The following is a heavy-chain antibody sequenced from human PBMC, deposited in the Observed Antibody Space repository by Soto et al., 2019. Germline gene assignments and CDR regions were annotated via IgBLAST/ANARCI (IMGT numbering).Heavy chain of an antibody. Sequence: QITLKESGPTLVKPTQTLTLTCTFSGFSLSTSGVGVGWIRQPPGKALEWLALIYWDDNKLYSPSLKSRLTITKDTSKNQVVLSMTYMDPVDTATYYCAHRDGFGELKYWGQGTLVTVSS. CDR3: AHRDGFGELKY. V-gene: IGHV2-5*02. J-gene: IGHJ4*02. CDR1: GFSLSTSGVG. CDR2: IYWDDNK. D-gene: IGHD3-10*01.